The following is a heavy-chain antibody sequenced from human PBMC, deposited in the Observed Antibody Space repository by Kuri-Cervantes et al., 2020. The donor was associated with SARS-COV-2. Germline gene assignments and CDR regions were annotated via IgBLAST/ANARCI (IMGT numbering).Heavy chain of an antibody. D-gene: IGHD3-22*01. CDR1: GGSISSYY. Sequence: SETLSLTCTVSGGSISSYYWSWIRQPPGKGLEWIGYIYYSGSTYYNPSLKSRVTISVDTSKNQFSLKLSSVTAADTAVYYCARVVIVAYYDSSGYYPSEFDPWGQGTLVTVSS. CDR2: IYYSGST. CDR3: ARVVIVAYYDSSGYYPSEFDP. J-gene: IGHJ5*02. V-gene: IGHV4-59*01.